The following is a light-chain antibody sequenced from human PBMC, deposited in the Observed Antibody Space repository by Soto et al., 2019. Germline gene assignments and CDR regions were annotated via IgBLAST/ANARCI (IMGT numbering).Light chain of an antibody. J-gene: IGLJ1*01. CDR1: SSDVGAYNY. V-gene: IGLV2-14*01. CDR3: CSYTTSSTLV. Sequence: QSALTQPASVSGSPGQSIAISCTGTSSDVGAYNYVSWYQQLPGKAPQLIIYEVSNRPSGLSNRFSASKSGNTASLTISGLQAEDEADYYCCSYTTSSTLVFGTGTKLTVL. CDR2: EVS.